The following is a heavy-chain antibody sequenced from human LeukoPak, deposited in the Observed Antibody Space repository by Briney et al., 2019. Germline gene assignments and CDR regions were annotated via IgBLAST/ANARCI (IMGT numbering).Heavy chain of an antibody. CDR1: GFTFSSYG. D-gene: IGHD3-9*01. CDR2: ISYDGSNK. Sequence: GGSLRLSCAASGFTFSSYGMHWVRQAPGKGLEWVAVISYDGSNKYYADSVKGRFTISRDNSKNTLYLQMNSLRAEDTAVYYCARDHYDILTGQDNYFDYWGQGTLVTVSS. CDR3: ARDHYDILTGQDNYFDY. V-gene: IGHV3-30*19. J-gene: IGHJ4*02.